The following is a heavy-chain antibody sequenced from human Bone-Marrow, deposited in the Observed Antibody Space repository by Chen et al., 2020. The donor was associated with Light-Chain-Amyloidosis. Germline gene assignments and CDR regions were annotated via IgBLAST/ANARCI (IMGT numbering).Heavy chain of an antibody. CDR3: VRQRRGIGWLPVY. CDR2: IYFRGDT. CDR1: SGSISSDNYY. V-gene: IGHV4-39*01. D-gene: IGHD3-9*01. J-gene: IGHJ4*02. Sequence: QLQLQESGPGLVKTSETLSLTCTVSSGSISSDNYYWGWIRQPPGQGLEWIGSIYFRGDTYYRPSLRSRVTISVDTSKNQFSLILNYMTAADTAVYYCVRQRRGIGWLPVYWGQGTLVTVSS.